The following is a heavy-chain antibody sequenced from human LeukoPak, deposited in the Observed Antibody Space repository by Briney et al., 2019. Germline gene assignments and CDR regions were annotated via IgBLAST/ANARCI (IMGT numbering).Heavy chain of an antibody. V-gene: IGHV3-7*05. CDR1: GFTFRSYW. CDR3: ATWGGTY. Sequence: GGSLRLSCAAYGFTFRSYWMGWVLQAPGRGLEWVANIKQDGSGEYYVDSVKGRFTISRDNTKNSLYLQMNSLRAEDTAVYYCATWGGTYWGQGTLVTVSS. D-gene: IGHD3-10*01. J-gene: IGHJ4*02. CDR2: IKQDGSGE.